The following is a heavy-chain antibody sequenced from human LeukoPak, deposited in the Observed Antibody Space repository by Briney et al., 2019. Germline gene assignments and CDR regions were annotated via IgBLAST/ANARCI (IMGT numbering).Heavy chain of an antibody. Sequence: GGSLRLSCEASGFTFGNYWMHWVHQAPGKGPVWVSRINSDGSSTTYADSVKGRFTISRDNAKNTLYLQMNSLRVEDTAVYYCASSNRLDYWGQGTLVTVSS. CDR1: GFTFGNYW. D-gene: IGHD2/OR15-2a*01. CDR2: INSDGSST. CDR3: ASSNRLDY. V-gene: IGHV3-74*01. J-gene: IGHJ4*02.